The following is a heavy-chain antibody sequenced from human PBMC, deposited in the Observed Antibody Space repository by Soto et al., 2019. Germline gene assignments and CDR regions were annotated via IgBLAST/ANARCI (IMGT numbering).Heavy chain of an antibody. Sequence: ASVKVSCKASGYTFTSYYMHWVRQAPGQGLEWMGIINPSGGSTSYAQKFQGRVTMTRDTSTSTVYIELSSLRSEDTALYYCATVDAYYYDSSGPDYWGQGTLVTVSS. CDR1: GYTFTSYY. J-gene: IGHJ4*02. D-gene: IGHD3-22*01. CDR2: INPSGGST. V-gene: IGHV1-46*03. CDR3: ATVDAYYYDSSGPDY.